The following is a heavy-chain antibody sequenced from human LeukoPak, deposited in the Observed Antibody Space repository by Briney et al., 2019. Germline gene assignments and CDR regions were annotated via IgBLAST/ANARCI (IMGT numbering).Heavy chain of an antibody. V-gene: IGHV4-34*01. CDR2: INHSGST. Sequence: SETLSLTCAVYGGSFSGYYWSWIRQPPGKGLEWIGEINHSGSTNYNPSLKSRVTISVDTSKNQFSLKLSPVTAADTAVYYCASGSWSLTSYGMDVWGQGTTVTVSS. J-gene: IGHJ6*02. CDR3: ASGSWSLTSYGMDV. CDR1: GGSFSGYY. D-gene: IGHD6-13*01.